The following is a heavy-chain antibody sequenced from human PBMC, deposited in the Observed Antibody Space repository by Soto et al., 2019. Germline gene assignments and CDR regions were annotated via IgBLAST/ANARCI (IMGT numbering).Heavy chain of an antibody. Sequence: QITLKESGPTLVKPTQTLTLTCTFSGFSLSTSGVGVGWIRQPPGKALEWLALIYWDDDKRYSPSLKSRLTNPKDTSKTQVVLTMTTMDPVDTATYHCALALWFGELFTIWGQGTMVTVSS. D-gene: IGHD3-10*01. J-gene: IGHJ3*02. CDR1: GFSLSTSGVG. CDR2: IYWDDDK. V-gene: IGHV2-5*02. CDR3: ALALWFGELFTI.